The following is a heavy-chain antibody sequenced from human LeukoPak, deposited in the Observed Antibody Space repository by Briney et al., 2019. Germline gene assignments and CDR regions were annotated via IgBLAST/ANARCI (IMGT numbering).Heavy chain of an antibody. D-gene: IGHD3-10*01. CDR1: GYTFTNYD. CDR2: ISGYSSNT. CDR3: AIVSSGSGTYRIYV. Sequence: ASVKVSCKASGYTFTNYDINWVRQAPGQGLEWMGWISGYSSNTNYAQNLQGRVTMTTDTSTSTAYMELRSLRSDDTAVYYCAIVSSGSGTYRIYVWGQGTTVTVSS. V-gene: IGHV1-18*01. J-gene: IGHJ6*02.